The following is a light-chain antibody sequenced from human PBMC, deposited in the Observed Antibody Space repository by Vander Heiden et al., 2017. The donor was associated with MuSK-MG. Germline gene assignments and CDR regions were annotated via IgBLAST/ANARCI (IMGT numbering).Light chain of an antibody. CDR2: DAS. Sequence: EIVLTQSPATLSLSTGERATLSCRASQSVRSSLAWYQQRPGQPPRLLIFDASKRATGIPDRFLGSGSGADFTLTISSLEPEDCAVYYCQQRSNWPPTFGAGTKVEIK. CDR1: QSVRSS. J-gene: IGKJ4*01. V-gene: IGKV3-11*01. CDR3: QQRSNWPPT.